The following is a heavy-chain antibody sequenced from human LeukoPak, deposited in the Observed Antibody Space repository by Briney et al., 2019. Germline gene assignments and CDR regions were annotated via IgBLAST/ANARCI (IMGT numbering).Heavy chain of an antibody. CDR1: GFTFSSYA. J-gene: IGHJ4*02. CDR2: ISGSGGST. D-gene: IGHD3-9*01. CDR3: ARSPYDILTGYYTGHFDY. V-gene: IGHV3-23*01. Sequence: GGSLRLSCAASGFTFSSYAMSWVRQAPGKGLEWVSGISGSGGSTYYADSVKGRFTISRDNSKNTLCLQMNSLRAEDTAVYYCARSPYDILTGYYTGHFDYWGQGTLVTVSS.